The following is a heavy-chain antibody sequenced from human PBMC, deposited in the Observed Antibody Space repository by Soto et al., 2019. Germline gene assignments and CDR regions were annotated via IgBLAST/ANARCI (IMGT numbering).Heavy chain of an antibody. J-gene: IGHJ3*02. CDR1: GFTFSNAW. CDR2: IKSKTDGGTT. D-gene: IGHD1-26*01. CDR3: TTEWELLRDAFDI. V-gene: IGHV3-15*07. Sequence: GGSLRLSCAASGFTFSNAWMNWVRQAPGKGLEWVGRIKSKTDGGTTDYAAPVKGRFTISRDDSKNTLYLQMNSLKTEDTAVYYCTTEWELLRDAFDIWGQGTMVTVSS.